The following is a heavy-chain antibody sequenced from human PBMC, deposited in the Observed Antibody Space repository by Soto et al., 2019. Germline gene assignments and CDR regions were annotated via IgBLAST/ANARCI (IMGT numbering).Heavy chain of an antibody. V-gene: IGHV3-23*01. Sequence: EVQLLESGGGLVQPGGSLRLSCAASGFTFSSYAMSWVRQAPGKGLEWVSAISGSGGSTYYADSVKGRFTISSDNSKITVYLQMNSLRAEDTAVYYCAKDIYRIEVAGHGVDYWGQGTLVTVSS. CDR2: ISGSGGST. CDR3: AKDIYRIEVAGHGVDY. J-gene: IGHJ4*02. CDR1: GFTFSSYA. D-gene: IGHD6-19*01.